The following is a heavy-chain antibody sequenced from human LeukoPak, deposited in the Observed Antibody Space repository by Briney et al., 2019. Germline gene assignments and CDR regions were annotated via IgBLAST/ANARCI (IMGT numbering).Heavy chain of an antibody. D-gene: IGHD3-22*01. Sequence: GESLQISCKGSGYSFTSYWIGWVRQMPGKGLEWMGIIYPGDSDTRYSPSFQGQVTISADKSISTAYLQWSSLKASDTAMYYCARQRDYYDSSGYLVDYWGQGTLVTVSS. CDR3: ARQRDYYDSSGYLVDY. CDR2: IYPGDSDT. J-gene: IGHJ4*02. CDR1: GYSFTSYW. V-gene: IGHV5-51*01.